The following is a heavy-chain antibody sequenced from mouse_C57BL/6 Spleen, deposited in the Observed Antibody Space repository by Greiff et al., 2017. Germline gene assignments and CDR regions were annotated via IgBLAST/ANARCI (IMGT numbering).Heavy chain of an antibody. CDR1: GYTFTSYG. CDR3: ARGWANLDY. Sequence: VKLMESGAELARPGASVKLSCKASGYTFTSYGISWVKQRTGQGLEWIGEIYPRSGNTYYNEKFKGKGTLTAAKSSSKAYMELRSLTAEDSAVYFCARGWANLDYWGQGTTLTVSS. CDR2: IYPRSGNT. D-gene: IGHD3-1*01. J-gene: IGHJ2*01. V-gene: IGHV1-81*01.